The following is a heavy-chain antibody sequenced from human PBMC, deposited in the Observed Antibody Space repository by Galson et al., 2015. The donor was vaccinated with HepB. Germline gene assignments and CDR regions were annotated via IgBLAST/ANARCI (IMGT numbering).Heavy chain of an antibody. CDR2: IDWDDDK. CDR1: GFSLSTSGMC. J-gene: IGHJ6*02. V-gene: IGHV2-70*11. D-gene: IGHD3-10*01. Sequence: PALVKPTQTLTLTCTFSGFSLSTSGMCVSWIRQPPGKALEWLARIDWDDDKYYSTSLKTRLTISKDTSKNQVVLTMTNMDPVDTATYYCARMWAGGSGSYKAYYYYYGMNVWGQGTTVTVSS. CDR3: ARMWAGGSGSYKAYYYYYGMNV.